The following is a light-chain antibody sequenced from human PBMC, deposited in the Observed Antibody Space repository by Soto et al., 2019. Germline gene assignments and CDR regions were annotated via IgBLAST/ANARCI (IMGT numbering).Light chain of an antibody. CDR2: LGS. CDR1: QSLLHSNGYSY. V-gene: IGKV2-28*01. CDR3: MQALQTPLT. Sequence: DIVMTQSPLSLPVTPGEPASISCRASQSLLHSNGYSYLDWYLQKSGQSPQLLIYLGSDRASGVPDRFTGSGSGTNFTLSISSVEADDIGVYYCMQALQTPLTFGQGTKLEIK. J-gene: IGKJ1*01.